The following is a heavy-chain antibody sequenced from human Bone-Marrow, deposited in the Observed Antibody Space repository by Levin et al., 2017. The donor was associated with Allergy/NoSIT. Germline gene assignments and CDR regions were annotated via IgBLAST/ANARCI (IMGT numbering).Heavy chain of an antibody. CDR3: ATFQSTVADY. Sequence: PGGSLRLSCAASGFTFSSYAMTWVRQAPGKGLDWVSAISGSGSHTFYADSVKGRFTISRDNSKSTLYLQMNSLRGEDTAVCYCATFQSTVADYWGQGTLVTVSS. D-gene: IGHD4-23*01. CDR2: ISGSGSHT. V-gene: IGHV3-23*01. CDR1: GFTFSSYA. J-gene: IGHJ4*02.